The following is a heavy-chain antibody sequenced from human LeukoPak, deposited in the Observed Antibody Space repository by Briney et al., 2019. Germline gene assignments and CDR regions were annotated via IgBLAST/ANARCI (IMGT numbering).Heavy chain of an antibody. CDR2: IIPILGIA. V-gene: IGHV1-69*04. Sequence: SVKVSCKASGGTFSSYTISWVRQAPGQGLEWMGRIIPILGIANYAQKFQGRVTITADKSTSTAYMELSSLRSEDTAVYYCARDPGFWSGYYTSGLFEPWGQGTLVTVSS. J-gene: IGHJ5*02. CDR1: GGTFSSYT. D-gene: IGHD3-3*01. CDR3: ARDPGFWSGYYTSGLFEP.